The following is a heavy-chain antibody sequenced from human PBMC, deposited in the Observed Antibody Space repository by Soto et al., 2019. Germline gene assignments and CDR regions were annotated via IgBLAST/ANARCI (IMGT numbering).Heavy chain of an antibody. J-gene: IGHJ6*02. V-gene: IGHV3-7*01. CDR3: ARDEDYIGSGSYQLTSRGYYYYGMHV. CDR1: GGTFFRYA. Sequence: SCKASGGTFFRYAIRWVRQPPGKGLEWVAIIRQDGNEKNYVDSVKGRFTISRDNANNSLFLQMNGLRAEDTAVYYCARDEDYIGSGSYQLTSRGYYYYGMHVWGPGTTGTVS. CDR2: IRQDGNEK. D-gene: IGHD3-10*01.